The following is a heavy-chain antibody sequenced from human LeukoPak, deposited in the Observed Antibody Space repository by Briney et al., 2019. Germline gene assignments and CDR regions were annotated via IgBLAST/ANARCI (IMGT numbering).Heavy chain of an antibody. V-gene: IGHV3-48*02. Sequence: PGGSLRLSCAASGFTFSTYSMNRVRQAPGKGLEWVSYIGANSAIFYADSVKGRFTISRDNAKNSLSLQMNSLRDDDTAVYYCAREGYYGAFDIWGQGTMVTVSS. CDR3: AREGYYGAFDI. CDR1: GFTFSTYS. J-gene: IGHJ3*02. D-gene: IGHD3-10*01. CDR2: IGANSAI.